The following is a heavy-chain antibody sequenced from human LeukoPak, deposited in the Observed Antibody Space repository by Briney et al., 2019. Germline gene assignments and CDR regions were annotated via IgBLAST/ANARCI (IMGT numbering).Heavy chain of an antibody. CDR2: ISYDGSNK. V-gene: IGHV3-30-3*01. CDR3: ARVGPTVTTDY. J-gene: IGHJ4*02. CDR1: GFTFSSYA. Sequence: GGSLRLSCAASGFTFSSYAMHWVRQAPGKGLEWVAVISYDGSNKYYADSVKGRFTISRDNSKNTLYLQMNSLRAEDTAVYYCARVGPTVTTDYCGQGTLVTVSS. D-gene: IGHD4-17*01.